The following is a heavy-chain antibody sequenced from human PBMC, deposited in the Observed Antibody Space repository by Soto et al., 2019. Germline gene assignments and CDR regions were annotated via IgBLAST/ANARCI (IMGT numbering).Heavy chain of an antibody. V-gene: IGHV3-21*01. J-gene: IGHJ4*02. CDR3: ASAISSGYNC. Sequence: EVQLVESGGGLVKPGGSLRLSCAASGFTFSSYSMNWVRQAPGKGLEWVSSISSSSSYIYYADSVKGRFTISRDNTKNSLYLQMNSLRAEDTAVYYCASAISSGYNCWGQGTLVTVSS. CDR1: GFTFSSYS. D-gene: IGHD3-22*01. CDR2: ISSSSSYI.